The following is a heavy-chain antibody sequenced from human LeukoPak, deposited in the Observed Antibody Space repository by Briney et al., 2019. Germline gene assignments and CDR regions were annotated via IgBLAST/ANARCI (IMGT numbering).Heavy chain of an antibody. D-gene: IGHD3-10*01. J-gene: IGHJ3*02. CDR2: INAGNGNT. CDR3: ARVELLWFGESVTAFDI. Sequence: ASVKVSCKASGYTFTSYAMHWVRQAPGQRLEWMGWINAGNGNTKYSQKFQGRVTITRDTSASTAYMELSSLRSEDTAVYYCARVELLWFGESVTAFDIWGRGTMVTVSS. CDR1: GYTFTSYA. V-gene: IGHV1-3*01.